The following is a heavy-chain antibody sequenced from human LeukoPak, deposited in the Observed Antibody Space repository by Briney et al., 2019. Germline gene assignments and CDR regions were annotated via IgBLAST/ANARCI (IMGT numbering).Heavy chain of an antibody. D-gene: IGHD7-27*01. CDR3: AKGGWGDNYYYGMDV. V-gene: IGHV3-9*01. Sequence: GGSLRLSCAASGFTFDDYAMHWVRQAPGKGLEWVSGISWNSGSIGYADSVKGRFTISRDNAKNSLYLQMNSLRAEDTALYYCAKGGWGDNYYYGMDVWGQGTTVTVSS. CDR2: ISWNSGSI. J-gene: IGHJ6*02. CDR1: GFTFDDYA.